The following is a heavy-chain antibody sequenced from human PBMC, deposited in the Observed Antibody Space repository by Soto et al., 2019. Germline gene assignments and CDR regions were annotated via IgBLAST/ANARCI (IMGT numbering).Heavy chain of an antibody. J-gene: IGHJ4*02. Sequence: SLRLSCAASGFTFSSYAMSWVRQAPGKGLEWVSAISGSGGSTYYADSVKGRFTISRDNSKNTLYLQMNSLRAEDTAVYYCAKADTVTTFGFDYWGQGTLVTVSS. CDR1: GFTFSSYA. V-gene: IGHV3-23*01. D-gene: IGHD4-17*01. CDR2: ISGSGGST. CDR3: AKADTVTTFGFDY.